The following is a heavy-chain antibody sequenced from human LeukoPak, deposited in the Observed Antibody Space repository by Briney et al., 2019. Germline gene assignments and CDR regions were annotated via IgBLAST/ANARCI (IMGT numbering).Heavy chain of an antibody. V-gene: IGHV3-7*03. CDR1: GFTFSSYW. CDR3: ARGGGLGV. Sequence: GGSLRLSCAASGFTFSSYWLNWARQAPGKGLEWVASINHNGNVNYYVDSVKGRFAISRDNAKNSLYLQMSNLRAEDTAVYFCARGGGLGVWGQGATVTVSS. D-gene: IGHD3-16*01. J-gene: IGHJ6*02. CDR2: INHNGNVN.